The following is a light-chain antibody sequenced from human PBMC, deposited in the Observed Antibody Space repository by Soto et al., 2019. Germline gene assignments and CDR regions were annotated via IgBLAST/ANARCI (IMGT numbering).Light chain of an antibody. J-gene: IGKJ1*01. CDR2: AAS. CDR3: QQYNSYTWT. CDR1: QGISNY. Sequence: VQMTQSPSSLSAKMGDRVTITCRASQGISNYLAWYQQKPGKVPKLLIYAASTLQSGVPSRFRGGGSGTEFTLTISSLQPDDFATYYCQQYNSYTWTFGQGANVDI. V-gene: IGKV1-27*01.